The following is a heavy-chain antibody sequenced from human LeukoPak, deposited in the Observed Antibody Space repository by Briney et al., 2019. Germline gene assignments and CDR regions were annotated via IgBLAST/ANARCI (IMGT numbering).Heavy chain of an antibody. CDR3: AKNARGSSTTPRGYTCFAP. CDR2: ISGSGGST. CDR1: GFTFSNYA. V-gene: IGHV3-23*01. J-gene: IGHJ5*02. Sequence: SGGSLRLSCAGSGFTFSNYAMSWVRQAPGKGLEWVSGISGSGGSTYYADSVKGRFTISRDNSKNTLYLQMNSLRADDTAVYYCAKNARGSSTTPRGYTCFAPWGKGPLVPVSS. D-gene: IGHD2-2*01.